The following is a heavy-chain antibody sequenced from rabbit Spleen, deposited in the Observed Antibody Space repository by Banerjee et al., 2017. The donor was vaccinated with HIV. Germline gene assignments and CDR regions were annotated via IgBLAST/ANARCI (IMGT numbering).Heavy chain of an antibody. CDR2: IDPVFGAT. D-gene: IGHD1-1*01. CDR1: GFSFSSRYY. J-gene: IGHJ6*01. CDR3: VRGASSSGYYSL. V-gene: IGHV1S40*01. Sequence: QSLEESGGDLVKPGASLTLTCTASGFSFSSRYYMCWVRQAPGKGLEWIAYIDPVFGATYYATWVNGRFTISSQNAQTTVSLQLTSLTAADTATYFCVRGASSSGYYSLWGPGTLVTVS.